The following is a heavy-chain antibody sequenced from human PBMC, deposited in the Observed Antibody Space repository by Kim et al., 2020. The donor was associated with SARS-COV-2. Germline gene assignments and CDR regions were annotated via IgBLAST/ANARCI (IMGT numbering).Heavy chain of an antibody. CDR2: ISYDGSNK. D-gene: IGHD1-26*01. CDR3: ARARGGSYYYGMDV. J-gene: IGHJ6*02. CDR1: GFTFSSYA. V-gene: IGHV3-30-3*01. Sequence: WGSLRLSCAASGFTFSSYAMHWVRQAPGKGLEWVAVISYDGSNKYYADSVKGRFTISRDNSKNTLYLKMNSLRAEDTAVYYCARARGGSYYYGMDVWGQGTTVTVSS.